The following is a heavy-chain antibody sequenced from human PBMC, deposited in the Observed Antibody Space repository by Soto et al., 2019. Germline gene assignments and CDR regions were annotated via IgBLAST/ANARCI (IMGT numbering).Heavy chain of an antibody. Sequence: SETLSLTCSLSGGSFRSNYWSLIRQSPGKGLEWVGYIYFGGTTSYNPSLKSRVTISLETSKNEFSLRLNSVTAADTAVYYCARLRAYYQSLAPRGPGTLVTVSS. CDR3: ARLRAYYQSLAP. V-gene: IGHV4-59*08. CDR2: IYFGGTT. J-gene: IGHJ5*02. CDR1: GGSFRSNY. D-gene: IGHD2-21*01.